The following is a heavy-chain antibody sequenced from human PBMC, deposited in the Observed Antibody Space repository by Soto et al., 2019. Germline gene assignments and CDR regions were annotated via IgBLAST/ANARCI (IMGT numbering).Heavy chain of an antibody. D-gene: IGHD4-17*01. CDR1: GGSISSYY. V-gene: IGHV4-59*01. Sequence: SETLSLTCTVSGGSISSYYWSWIRQPPGKGLEWIGYIYYSGSTNYNPSLKSRVTISVDTSKNQFSLKLSSVTAADTAVYYCARDYGDYEYYFDYWGQGTLVTVSS. CDR2: IYYSGST. CDR3: ARDYGDYEYYFDY. J-gene: IGHJ4*02.